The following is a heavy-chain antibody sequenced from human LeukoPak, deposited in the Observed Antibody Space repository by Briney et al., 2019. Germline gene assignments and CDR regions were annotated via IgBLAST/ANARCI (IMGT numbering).Heavy chain of an antibody. CDR1: GYRFTNYW. J-gene: IGHJ3*02. Sequence: GGSLQISCKGSGYRFTNYWIGWVRQMPGKGLEWMGIIYPGDSDTRYSPSFQGQVTISADKSISTAYLQWSSLKASDTAMYYCARPRGYGLLRGAFDIWGQGTMVTVSS. CDR3: ARPRGYGLLRGAFDI. D-gene: IGHD5-18*01. CDR2: IYPGDSDT. V-gene: IGHV5-51*01.